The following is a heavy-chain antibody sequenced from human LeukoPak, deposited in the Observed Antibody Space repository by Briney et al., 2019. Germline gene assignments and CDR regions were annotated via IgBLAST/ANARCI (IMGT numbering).Heavy chain of an antibody. CDR2: IIPIFGTA. V-gene: IGHV1-69*13. CDR3: AGTPDSSGYYYRDYASQTLDY. Sequence: SVKVSCKASGCTFSSYAISWVRQAPGQGLEWMGGIIPIFGTANYAQKFQGRVTITADESTSTAYMELSSLRSEDTAVYYCAGTPDSSGYYYRDYASQTLDYWGQGTLVTVSS. J-gene: IGHJ4*02. CDR1: GCTFSSYA. D-gene: IGHD3-22*01.